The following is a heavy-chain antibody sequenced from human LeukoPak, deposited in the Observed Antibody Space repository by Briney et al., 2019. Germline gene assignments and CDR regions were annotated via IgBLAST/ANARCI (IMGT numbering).Heavy chain of an antibody. CDR3: ARVLGSGRNWFDP. J-gene: IGHJ5*02. CDR1: GYTFTGYY. CDR2: INLNSGGT. Sequence: ASVKVSCKASGYTFTGYYMHWVRQAPGQGLEWMGWINLNSGGTNYAQKFQGRVTMTRDTSISTAYMELSRPRSDDTAVYYCARVLGSGRNWFDPWGQGTLVTVSS. D-gene: IGHD3-10*01. V-gene: IGHV1-2*02.